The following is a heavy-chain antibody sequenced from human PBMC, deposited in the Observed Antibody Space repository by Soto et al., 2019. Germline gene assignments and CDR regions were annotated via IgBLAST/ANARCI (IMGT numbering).Heavy chain of an antibody. D-gene: IGHD4-4*01. CDR2: IYYSGST. J-gene: IGHJ4*02. CDR1: GGSISSGGYY. CDR3: ARGRLQRSYYFDY. V-gene: IGHV4-31*03. Sequence: PSETLSLTCTVSGGSISSGGYYWSWIRQHPGKGLEWIGYIYYSGSTYYNPSLKSRVTISVDTSKNQFSLKLSSVTAADTAVYYCARGRLQRSYYFDYWGQGTLVTVSS.